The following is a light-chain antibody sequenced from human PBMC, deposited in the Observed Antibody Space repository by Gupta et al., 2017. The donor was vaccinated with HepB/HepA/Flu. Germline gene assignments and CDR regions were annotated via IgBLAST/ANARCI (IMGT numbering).Light chain of an antibody. CDR3: SSFTRTTTTLVL. V-gene: IGLV2-14*01. CDR1: SSDVGGFNS. CDR2: DVT. J-gene: IGLJ2*01. Sequence: QSALTQPASVSGSPGQSITISCTGTSSDVGGFNSVSWYQQYPGKAPKLLIYDVTTRPSGISTRFSASKSGNTASLTISGLRTEDEANYFCSSFTRTTTTLVLFGGGTKVTVL.